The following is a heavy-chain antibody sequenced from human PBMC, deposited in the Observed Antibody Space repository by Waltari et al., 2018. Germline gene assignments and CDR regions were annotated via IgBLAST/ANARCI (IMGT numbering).Heavy chain of an antibody. V-gene: IGHV3-7*01. CDR3: ATVEWYRMDY. CDR2: IKEDGSEG. J-gene: IGHJ4*02. CDR1: GFTFSRSW. Sequence: EVQLVESGGGLVQPRGSLRISCAASGFTFSRSWMTWVHQAPGKGLEWVANIKEDGSEGYYVDSVKGRFTISRDNTKNALFLQMNSLRAEDTAAYYCATVEWYRMDYWGQGTLVTVSS. D-gene: IGHD3-3*01.